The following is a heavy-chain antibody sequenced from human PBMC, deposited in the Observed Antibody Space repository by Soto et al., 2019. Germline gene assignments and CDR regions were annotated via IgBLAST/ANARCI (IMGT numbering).Heavy chain of an antibody. CDR2: ISSSSSTI. Sequence: PGGSLRLSCAASGFTFSSYSMNWVRQAPGKGLEWVSYISSSSSTIYYADSVKGRFTISRDNAKNSLYLQMNSLRAEDTAVYYCARDLERYSFDPWGQGTLVTVSS. CDR3: ARDLERYSFDP. J-gene: IGHJ5*02. CDR1: GFTFSSYS. V-gene: IGHV3-48*01.